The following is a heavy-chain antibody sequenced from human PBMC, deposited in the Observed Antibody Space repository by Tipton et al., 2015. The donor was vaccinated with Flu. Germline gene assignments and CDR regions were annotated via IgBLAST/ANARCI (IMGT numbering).Heavy chain of an antibody. J-gene: IGHJ4*02. V-gene: IGHV4-59*01. D-gene: IGHD3-22*01. CDR1: GGSISSYH. CDR2: VYNSGSS. Sequence: LGLSCTVSGGSISSYHWSWIRQPPGKGLEWIAYVYNSGSSNYNPSLKSRVTISVVTSKNQFSLKLSSVTAADTAVYYCARAGGGYSFDYWGQGTLVTVSS. CDR3: ARAGGGYSFDY.